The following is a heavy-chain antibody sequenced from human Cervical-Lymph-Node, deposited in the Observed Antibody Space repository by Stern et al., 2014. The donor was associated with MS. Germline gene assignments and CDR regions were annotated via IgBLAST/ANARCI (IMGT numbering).Heavy chain of an antibody. CDR2: IDAGNGDT. V-gene: IGHV1-3*01. Sequence: QVQLVESGAEMKKLGASVKVSCKASGYTFTEFAIHWVRQAPGQGLEWLGWIDAGNGDTKYSQKLEGRATIASDASANTAYMELTSLKSEDTGVYFCARGMVVAGTSFDYWGQGSLVTVSS. CDR3: ARGMVVAGTSFDY. D-gene: IGHD6-19*01. CDR1: GYTFTEFA. J-gene: IGHJ4*02.